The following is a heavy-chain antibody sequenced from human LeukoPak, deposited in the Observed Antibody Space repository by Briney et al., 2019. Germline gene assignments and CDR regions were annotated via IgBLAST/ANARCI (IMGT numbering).Heavy chain of an antibody. J-gene: IGHJ5*02. Sequence: GASVKVSCKASGGTFSSYAISWVRQAPGQGLEWMGGIIPIFGTANYAQKFQGRVTITADESTSTAYMELSSLRSEDTAVYYCAREGTGPYYYGSGSYSSRFDPWGQGTLVTVSS. CDR2: IIPIFGTA. V-gene: IGHV1-69*13. CDR3: AREGTGPYYYGSGSYSSRFDP. CDR1: GGTFSSYA. D-gene: IGHD3-10*01.